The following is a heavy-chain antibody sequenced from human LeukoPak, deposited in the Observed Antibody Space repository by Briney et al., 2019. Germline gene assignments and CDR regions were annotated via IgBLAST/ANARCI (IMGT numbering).Heavy chain of an antibody. CDR2: IYYSGRT. D-gene: IGHD5-18*01. V-gene: IGHV4-39*01. J-gene: IGHJ6*03. CDR1: VGYIISRSYY. CDR3: ARQGYSYGPERYYYYYMDV. Sequence: SETLSLTCTVSVGYIISRSYYWGWIRQPPGTGLEWIGSIYYSGRTYYNPSLKSRVPISVDTSKNQFSLMLSSVTAADAAVYYCARQGYSYGPERYYYYYMDVWGKGTTVTVSS.